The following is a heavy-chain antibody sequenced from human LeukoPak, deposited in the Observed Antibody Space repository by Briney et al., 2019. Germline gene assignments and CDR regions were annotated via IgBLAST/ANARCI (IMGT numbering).Heavy chain of an antibody. CDR3: AKGRDYYMDV. CDR2: ISWNSGSI. Sequence: GGSLRLSCAASGFTFSDNYMSWIRQAPGKGLEWVSGISWNSGSIGYADSVKGRFTISRDNAKNSLYLQMNSLRPEDTAVYYCAKGRDYYMDVWGKGTTVTVSS. J-gene: IGHJ6*03. V-gene: IGHV3-11*04. CDR1: GFTFSDNY.